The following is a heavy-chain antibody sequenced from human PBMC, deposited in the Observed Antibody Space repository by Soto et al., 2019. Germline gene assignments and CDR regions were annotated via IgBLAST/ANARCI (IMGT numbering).Heavy chain of an antibody. CDR3: ARGGSWYET. Sequence: GASVKVSCKASGSRFTAHFMHWVRQAPGQGLEWMCWINPNSGDTNYSPKFQGRVTMTRDTSTVTVYMELRSLTSHDTAVYYCARGGSWYETWGQGTRVTVSS. CDR2: INPNSGDT. J-gene: IGHJ5*02. CDR1: GSRFTAHF. D-gene: IGHD6-13*01. V-gene: IGHV1-2*02.